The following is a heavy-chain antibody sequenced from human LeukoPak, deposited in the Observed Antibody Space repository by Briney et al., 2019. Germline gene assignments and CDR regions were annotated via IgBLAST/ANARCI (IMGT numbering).Heavy chain of an antibody. CDR1: GFTFSSYA. CDR2: ISGSGGST. CDR3: ANSVGPILGPPDY. V-gene: IGHV3-23*01. D-gene: IGHD2-8*02. J-gene: IGHJ4*02. Sequence: PGGTLRLSCAASGFTFSSYAMSWVRQAPGKGLEWVSAISGSGGSTYYADSVKGRFTISRDNSKNTLYLQMNSLRAEDTAVYYCANSVGPILGPPDYWGQGTLVTVSS.